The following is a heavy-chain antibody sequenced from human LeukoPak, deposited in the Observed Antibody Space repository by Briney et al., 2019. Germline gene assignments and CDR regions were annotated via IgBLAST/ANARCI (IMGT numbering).Heavy chain of an antibody. CDR1: GFSISDNF. D-gene: IGHD1-26*01. Sequence: AGTLSLSCAASGFSISDNFMYWVCLAPRQGQEWVCRIRNIVDSYSTEYAASVKGRFTISRDDSKNSLYLQMNSLETEDTAVYYCVRLSGNYLDYWGQGTLVTVSS. V-gene: IGHV3-72*01. J-gene: IGHJ4*02. CDR3: VRLSGNYLDY. CDR2: IRNIVDSYST.